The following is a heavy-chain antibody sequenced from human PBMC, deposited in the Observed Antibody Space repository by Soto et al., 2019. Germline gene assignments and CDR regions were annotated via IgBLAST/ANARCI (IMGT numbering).Heavy chain of an antibody. V-gene: IGHV4-39*01. CDR1: GGSISSSSYY. CDR2: IYYSGST. CDR3: AKTYYYDSSGYYDQS. D-gene: IGHD3-22*01. J-gene: IGHJ5*02. Sequence: LSLTCTVSGGSISSSSYYWCWIRQPPGKGLEWIGSIYYSGSTYYNPSLKSRVTISVDTSKNQFSLKLSSVTAADTAVYYCAKTYYYDSSGYYDQSWGQGTLVTVSS.